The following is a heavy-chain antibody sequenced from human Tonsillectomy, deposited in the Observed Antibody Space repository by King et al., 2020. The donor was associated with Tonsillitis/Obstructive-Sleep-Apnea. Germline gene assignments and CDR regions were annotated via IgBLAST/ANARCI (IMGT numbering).Heavy chain of an antibody. D-gene: IGHD3-16*01. CDR3: ARDGEDYGCNAMRACCI. J-gene: IGHJ3*02. V-gene: IGHV3-53*01. Sequence: VQLVESGGGLNQPGGSQRLSCAASGFTVSSNYMSWGREAPGKGLEGVSVIYSGGSTYYGDSVKGRFTISRDKSKNTLYLQMNSLRAEDTGVYYCARDGEDYGCNAMRACCIWGQGTMVTVSS. CDR2: IYSGGST. CDR1: GFTVSSNY.